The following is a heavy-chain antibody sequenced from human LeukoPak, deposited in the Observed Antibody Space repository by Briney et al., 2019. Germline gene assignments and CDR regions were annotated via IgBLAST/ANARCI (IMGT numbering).Heavy chain of an antibody. CDR1: GFTFSSYS. Sequence: GGSLRLSCAASGFTFSSYSMNWVRQAPGKGLEWVSSISSSSSYIYYADSVKGRFTISRDNAKNSLYLQMNSLRAEGTAVYYCARDPAAGPWYNWFDPWGQGTLVTVSS. J-gene: IGHJ5*02. CDR2: ISSSSSYI. D-gene: IGHD6-13*01. CDR3: ARDPAAGPWYNWFDP. V-gene: IGHV3-21*01.